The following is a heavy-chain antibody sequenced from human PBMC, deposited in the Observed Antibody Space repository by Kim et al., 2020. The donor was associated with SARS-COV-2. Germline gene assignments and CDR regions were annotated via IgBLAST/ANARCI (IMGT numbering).Heavy chain of an antibody. V-gene: IGHV1-18*01. CDR2: IYAHSDKP. D-gene: IGHD3-22*01. J-gene: IGHJ4*02. CDR3: ARNPTYYDDRIGNKFYFDF. Sequence: ASVKVSCKGSGYSFTSYGINWVRQAPGQRLEWMGLIYAHSDKPSYAPNFQGRVTMITDTTTNTAYMELRGLRPDDTAVYYCARNPTYYDDRIGNKFYFDFRGQGSLVTVS. CDR1: GYSFTSYG.